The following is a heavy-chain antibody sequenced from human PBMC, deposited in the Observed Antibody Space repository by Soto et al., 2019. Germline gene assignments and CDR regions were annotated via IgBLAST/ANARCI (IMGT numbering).Heavy chain of an antibody. Sequence: SETLSLTCTVSGGSISSSSYYGGWIRQPPGKGLEWIGSIYYSGSTYYNPSLKSRVTISVDTSKNQFSLKLSSVTAADTAVYYCARPRRGYSGYDHYYFDYWGQGTLVTVSS. J-gene: IGHJ4*02. D-gene: IGHD5-12*01. CDR3: ARPRRGYSGYDHYYFDY. CDR1: GGSISSSSYY. V-gene: IGHV4-39*01. CDR2: IYYSGST.